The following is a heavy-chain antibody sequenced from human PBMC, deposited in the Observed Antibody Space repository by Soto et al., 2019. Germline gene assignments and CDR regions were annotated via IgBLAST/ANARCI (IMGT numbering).Heavy chain of an antibody. D-gene: IGHD3-10*01. Sequence: QVQLQESGPGLVRPSETLSLTCTVSRGPINSHYWSWIRQPPGKGLEWIGSIFYSGSTRYNSSLKGRVTISIDRSQSHFSLRLTSVTAADPAVYYCARHTGSYPASSWGQGTLVTVSS. CDR1: RGPINSHY. CDR3: ARHTGSYPASS. CDR2: IFYSGST. J-gene: IGHJ4*02. V-gene: IGHV4-59*08.